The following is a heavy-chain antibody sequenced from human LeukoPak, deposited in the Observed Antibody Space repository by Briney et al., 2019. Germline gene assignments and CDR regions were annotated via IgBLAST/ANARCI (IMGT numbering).Heavy chain of an antibody. J-gene: IGHJ3*02. V-gene: IGHV3-7*03. CDR3: ARPWVGATNDAFDI. D-gene: IGHD1-26*01. CDR2: IKQDGSEK. CDR1: GFTVSSNY. Sequence: PGGSLRLSCAASGFTVSSNYMSWVRQAPGKGLEWVANIKQDGSEKYYVDSVKGRFTISRDNAKNSLYLQMNSLRAEDTAVYYCARPWVGATNDAFDIWGQGTMVTVSS.